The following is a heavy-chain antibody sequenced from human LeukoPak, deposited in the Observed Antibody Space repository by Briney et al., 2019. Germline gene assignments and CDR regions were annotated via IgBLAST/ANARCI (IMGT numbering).Heavy chain of an antibody. CDR1: GFTFRSYA. CDR3: ARVTHYYDSSGYYY. J-gene: IGHJ4*02. D-gene: IGHD3-22*01. Sequence: GGSPRLSCAASGFTFRSYAMNWVRQAPGKGLEWVSSISSSSSYIYYADSVKGRFTISRDNAKNSLYLQMNSLRAEDTAVYYCARVTHYYDSSGYYYWGQGTLVTVSS. V-gene: IGHV3-21*01. CDR2: ISSSSSYI.